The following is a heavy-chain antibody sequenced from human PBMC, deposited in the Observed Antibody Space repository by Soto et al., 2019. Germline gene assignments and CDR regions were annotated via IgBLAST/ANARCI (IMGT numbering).Heavy chain of an antibody. CDR2: ISAYNGNT. D-gene: IGHD3-9*01. Sequence: SVKVSCKASGYTFTSYGISWVRQAPGQGLEWMGWISAYNGNTNYAQKLQGRVTMTTDTSTSTAYMELRSLRSDDTAVYYCARAQYYDILTGYYYDAFDIWGQGTMVTVSS. V-gene: IGHV1-18*04. CDR3: ARAQYYDILTGYYYDAFDI. CDR1: GYTFTSYG. J-gene: IGHJ3*02.